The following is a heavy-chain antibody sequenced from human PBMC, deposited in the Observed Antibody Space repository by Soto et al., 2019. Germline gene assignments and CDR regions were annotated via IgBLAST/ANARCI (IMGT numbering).Heavy chain of an antibody. CDR1: GFSLNNYW. V-gene: IGHV3-74*01. Sequence: LRLSCAVSGFSLNNYWMHWVRQRPGKGLVWVARIYRDGTTSYADSVKGRFTISRDNAKNTVSLQMNGLKDEDTAVYYCMRGNTGYGNFDYWGQGTLVTVSS. D-gene: IGHD5-12*01. J-gene: IGHJ4*02. CDR3: MRGNTGYGNFDY. CDR2: IYRDGTT.